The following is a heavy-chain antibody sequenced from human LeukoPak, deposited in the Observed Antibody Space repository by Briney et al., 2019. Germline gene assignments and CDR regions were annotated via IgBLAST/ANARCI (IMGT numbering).Heavy chain of an antibody. J-gene: IGHJ6*02. CDR3: ARVFPDFDQLYYYYGMDV. Sequence: PADTLSLTCTVSGGSISSYYWSWIRQPAGKGLEWIGRFHTSGSTKYNPSLKSRVTMSVDTSKNQVSLKLSSVTAADTAVYYCARVFPDFDQLYYYYGMDVWGQGTTVTVSS. CDR2: FHTSGST. V-gene: IGHV4-4*07. CDR1: GGSISSYY. D-gene: IGHD3-3*01.